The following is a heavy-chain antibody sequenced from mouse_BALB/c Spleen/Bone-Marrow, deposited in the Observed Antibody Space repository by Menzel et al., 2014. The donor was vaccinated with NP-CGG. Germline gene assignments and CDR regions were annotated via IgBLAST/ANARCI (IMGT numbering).Heavy chain of an antibody. V-gene: IGHV5-17*02. CDR1: GFTFSSFG. J-gene: IGHJ4*01. D-gene: IGHD2-4*01. CDR2: ISSGSSTI. Sequence: EVKLVESGGGLVQPGGSRKLSCAASGFTFSSFGMHWVRQAPEKGLEWVAYISSGSSTIYYADTVKGRFTISRDNPKNTQFLQMTSLRSEDTAMYYCTRKGALITHYYAMDYWGQRTSVTVSS. CDR3: TRKGALITHYYAMDY.